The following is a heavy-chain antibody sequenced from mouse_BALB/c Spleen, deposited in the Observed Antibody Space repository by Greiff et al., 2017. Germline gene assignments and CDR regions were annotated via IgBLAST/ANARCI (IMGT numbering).Heavy chain of an antibody. V-gene: IGHV14-1*02. CDR2: IDPENGNT. CDR1: GFNIKDYY. Sequence: DVKLQESGAELVRPGALVKLSCKASGFNIKDYYMHWVKQRPEQGLEWIGWIDPENGNTIYDPKFQGKASITADTSSNTAYLQLSSLTSEDTAVYYCARGVRRNYYAMDYWGQGTSVTVSS. CDR3: ARGVRRNYYAMDY. D-gene: IGHD2-14*01. J-gene: IGHJ4*01.